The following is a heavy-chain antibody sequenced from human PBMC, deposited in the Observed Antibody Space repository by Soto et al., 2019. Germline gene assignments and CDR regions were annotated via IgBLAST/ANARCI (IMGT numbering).Heavy chain of an antibody. CDR1: GGSISSSNW. CDR2: IYHSGST. J-gene: IGHJ3*02. CDR3: ARFNSGNYYDAFDI. Sequence: QVQLQESGPGLVKPSGTLTLTCAVSGGSISSSNWWSWVRQPPGKGLGWIGEIYHSGSTNYNPFLKSRVTISVNTSKHQFSLKLSSVTAADTAVYYCARFNSGNYYDAFDIWGQGTRVTASS. D-gene: IGHD1-26*01. V-gene: IGHV4-4*02.